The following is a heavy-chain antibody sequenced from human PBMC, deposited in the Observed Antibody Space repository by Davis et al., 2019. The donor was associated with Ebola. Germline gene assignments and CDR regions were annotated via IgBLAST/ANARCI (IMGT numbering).Heavy chain of an antibody. V-gene: IGHV3-30-3*01. CDR2: ISSDGSNK. D-gene: IGHD2-2*02. CDR1: GFTFSNYY. J-gene: IGHJ5*02. Sequence: GESLKISCAASGFTFSNYYMHWVRQAPGKGLDWVAVISSDGSNKYYGESVKGRVTISRDNSKNTLYLQMHSLRGEDTAVYYCARDVDGLVEAPAAIVGWFDPWGQGTLVTVSS. CDR3: ARDVDGLVEAPAAIVGWFDP.